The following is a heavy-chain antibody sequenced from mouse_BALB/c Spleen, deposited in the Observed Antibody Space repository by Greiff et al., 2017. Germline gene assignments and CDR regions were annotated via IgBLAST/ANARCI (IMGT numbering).Heavy chain of an antibody. CDR1: GYTFTSYW. D-gene: IGHD1-2*01. V-gene: IGHV1-69*02. Sequence: VQLQQSGAELLKPGASVNLSCKASGYTFTSYWMHWVKQRPGQGLEWIGEIDPSDSYTNYNQKFKGKATLTVDKSSSTAYMQLSSLTSEDSAVYYCVRSDGDWYFDVWGAGTTVTVSS. J-gene: IGHJ1*01. CDR3: VRSDGDWYFDV. CDR2: IDPSDSYT.